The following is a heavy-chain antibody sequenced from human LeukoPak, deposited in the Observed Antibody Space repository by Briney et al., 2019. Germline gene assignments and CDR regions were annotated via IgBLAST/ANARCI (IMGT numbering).Heavy chain of an antibody. D-gene: IGHD6-19*01. V-gene: IGHV3-30*18. J-gene: IGHJ5*02. CDR2: ISYDGSNK. CDR1: GFTFSSYG. Sequence: PGGSLRLSCAASGFTFSSYGMHWVRQAPGRGLEGVAVISYDGSNKYYADSVKGRFTISRDNSKNTLYLQVNSLRAEDTAVYYCAKDYAYSSGWYGCWFDPWGQGTLVTVSS. CDR3: AKDYAYSSGWYGCWFDP.